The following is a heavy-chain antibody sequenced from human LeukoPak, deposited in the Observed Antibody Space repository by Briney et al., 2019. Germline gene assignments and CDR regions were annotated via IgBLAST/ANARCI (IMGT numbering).Heavy chain of an antibody. D-gene: IGHD4-11*01. V-gene: IGHV3-48*03. J-gene: IGHJ4*02. CDR3: AKELRRTTHFDY. CDR1: AFTRSTFE. CDR2: ISTSGNFI. Sequence: GGSLTLSCAAAAFTRSTFEMKREPPAPGKGPEGVSFISTSGNFIKDVDSEKGRFRITSDNSKNTRYLQMKLRSAEAEDVYYCAKELRRTTHFDYWGQGTLVTVSS.